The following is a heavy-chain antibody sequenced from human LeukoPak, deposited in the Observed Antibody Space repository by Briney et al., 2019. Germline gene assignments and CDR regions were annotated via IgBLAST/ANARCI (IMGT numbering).Heavy chain of an antibody. D-gene: IGHD4-17*01. CDR3: ARGSLTTVTTTKVADFDY. V-gene: IGHV4-34*01. CDR2: INHSGST. Sequence: PSETLSLTCAVHGGSFSGYYWSWIRQPPGKGLEWIGEINHSGSTNYNPSLKSRVTISVDTSKNQFSLKLSSVTAADTAVYYCARGSLTTVTTTKVADFDYWGQGTLVTVSS. CDR1: GGSFSGYY. J-gene: IGHJ4*02.